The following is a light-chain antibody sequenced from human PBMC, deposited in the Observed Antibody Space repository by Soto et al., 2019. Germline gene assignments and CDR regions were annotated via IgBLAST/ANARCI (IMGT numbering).Light chain of an antibody. CDR3: SSYSISDTPYV. V-gene: IGLV2-14*02. Sequence: QSALAQPASVSGSPGQSVTISCTGTTSDVGSYHLVSWYQQHPGKAPKLMIYEGTKRPSGVSNRFSGSKSGITASLTISGLQPEDEADYYCSSYSISDTPYVFGGGTKLTVL. J-gene: IGLJ1*01. CDR2: EGT. CDR1: TSDVGSYHL.